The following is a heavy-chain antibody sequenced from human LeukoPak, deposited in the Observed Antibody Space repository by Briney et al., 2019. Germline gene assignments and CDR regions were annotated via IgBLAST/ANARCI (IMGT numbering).Heavy chain of an antibody. D-gene: IGHD3-3*01. CDR1: GYTFTSSD. CDR2: MNPNSGNT. J-gene: IGHJ4*02. V-gene: IGHV1-8*01. Sequence: GASVKVSCKASGYTFTSSDINWVRQATGQGLEWMGWMNPNSGNTGYAQKFQGRVTMTRNTSISTAYMELSSLRSEDTAVYYCARVSYYDFWSGYYPSYFDYWGQGTLVTVSS. CDR3: ARVSYYDFWSGYYPSYFDY.